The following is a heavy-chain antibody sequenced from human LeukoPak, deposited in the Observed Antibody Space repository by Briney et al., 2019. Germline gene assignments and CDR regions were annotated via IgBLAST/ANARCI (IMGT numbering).Heavy chain of an antibody. CDR3: TTDGEGIVGATAFDY. CDR1: GFTFSNAW. Sequence: KSGGSLRLSCAASGFTFSNAWMSWVRQAPGKGLEWVGRIKSKTDGGTTDYAAPVKGRFTISRDDSKNTLYLQMNSLKTEDTAVYYCTTDGEGIVGATAFDYWGQGTLVTVSS. J-gene: IGHJ4*02. V-gene: IGHV3-15*01. D-gene: IGHD1-26*01. CDR2: IKSKTDGGTT.